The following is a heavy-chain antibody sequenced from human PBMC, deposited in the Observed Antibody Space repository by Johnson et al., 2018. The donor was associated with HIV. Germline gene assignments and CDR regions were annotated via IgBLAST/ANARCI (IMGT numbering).Heavy chain of an antibody. J-gene: IGHJ3*02. CDR3: AKDHPQMATIVGAFDI. CDR1: GFTFSSYG. Sequence: QVQLVESGGGVVQPGRSLRLSCAASGFTFSSYGMHWVRQAPGKGLEWVAVISYDGSNKYYADSVKGRFTISRDNSKNTLYLQMNSLRAEDTAVYYCAKDHPQMATIVGAFDILGQGTMVTVSS. V-gene: IGHV3-30*18. CDR2: ISYDGSNK. D-gene: IGHD5-24*01.